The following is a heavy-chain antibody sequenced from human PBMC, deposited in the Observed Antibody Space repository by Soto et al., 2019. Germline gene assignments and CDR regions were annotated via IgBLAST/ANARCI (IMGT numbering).Heavy chain of an antibody. CDR2: INPSGGRT. V-gene: IGHV1-46*01. J-gene: IGHJ4*02. CDR1: GYTFTSYY. CDR3: ARDGGYDVLTGHYILLYYLDN. D-gene: IGHD3-9*01. Sequence: ASVKVSCKASGYTFTSYYMHWVRQTPGHGLEWMGVINPSGGRTSYAQKFQGRVTMTRDTSTSTVHMELSNLRSEDTAVYFCARDGGYDVLTGHYILLYYLDNWGLGTLVTVSS.